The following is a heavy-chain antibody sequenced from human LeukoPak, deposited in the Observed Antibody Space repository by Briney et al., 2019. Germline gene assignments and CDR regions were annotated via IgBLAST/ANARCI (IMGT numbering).Heavy chain of an antibody. J-gene: IGHJ4*02. D-gene: IGHD1-26*01. V-gene: IGHV4-34*01. CDR2: INHSGST. CDR3: ARPRGYYAKGYFDY. Sequence: SETLSLTCAVYGGSFSGYYWSWIRQPPGKGLEWIGEINHSGSTNYNPSLKSRVTMSVDTSKNQFSLKLSSVTAADTAVYYCARPRGYYAKGYFDYWGQGTLVTVSS. CDR1: GGSFSGYY.